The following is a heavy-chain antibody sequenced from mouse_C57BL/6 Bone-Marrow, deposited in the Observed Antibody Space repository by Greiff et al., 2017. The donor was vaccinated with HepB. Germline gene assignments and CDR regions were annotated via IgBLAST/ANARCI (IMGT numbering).Heavy chain of an antibody. CDR3: ARPLITTVVATNWYFDV. J-gene: IGHJ1*03. CDR1: GYTFTSYG. V-gene: IGHV1-81*01. CDR2: IYPRSGNT. D-gene: IGHD1-1*01. Sequence: QVQLKESGAELARPGASVKLSCKASGYTFTSYGISWVKQRTGQGLEWIGEIYPRSGNTYYNEKFKGKATLTADKSSSTAYMELRSLTSEDSAVYFCARPLITTVVATNWYFDVWGTGTTVTVSS.